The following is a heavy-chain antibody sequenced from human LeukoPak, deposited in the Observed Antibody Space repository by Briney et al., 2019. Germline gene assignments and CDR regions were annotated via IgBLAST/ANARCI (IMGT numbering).Heavy chain of an antibody. CDR1: GGSISGSY. J-gene: IGHJ4*02. CDR3: ARGDILTGYYTDY. CDR2: IYYTGST. Sequence: PSETLSLTCTVSGGSISGSYWSWIRQPPGKALDWIGGIYYTGSTSYNLSLKSRVTMSVDTSKNQFSLQLRSVTAADTAVYYCARGDILTGYYTDYWGQGTLVTVSS. D-gene: IGHD3-9*01. V-gene: IGHV4-59*12.